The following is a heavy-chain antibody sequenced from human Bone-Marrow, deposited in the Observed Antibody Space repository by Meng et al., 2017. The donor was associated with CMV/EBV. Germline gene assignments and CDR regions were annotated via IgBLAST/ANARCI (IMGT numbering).Heavy chain of an antibody. CDR3: AKDDAFDM. CDR2: IAWNGGDI. J-gene: IGHJ3*02. Sequence: SLKISCAASGFTFDDYAMHWVRQAPGKGLEWVSGIAWNGGDIGYADSVKGRFIISRDNARNSLYLQMDSLRVEDTALYYCAKDDAFDMWGQGTMVTVSS. CDR1: GFTFDDYA. V-gene: IGHV3-9*01.